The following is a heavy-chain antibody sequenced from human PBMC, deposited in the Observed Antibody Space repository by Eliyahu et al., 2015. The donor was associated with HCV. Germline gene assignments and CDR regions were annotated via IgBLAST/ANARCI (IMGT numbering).Heavy chain of an antibody. V-gene: IGHV1-3*01. Sequence: QVQLVQSGAEVKKPGASVKVSCKASGYTFTSYAMHWVRQAPGQRLEWMGWINAGNGNTKYSQKFQGRVTITRDTSASTAYMELSSLRSEDTAVYYCARAFDILTGYYEVARAFDYWGQGTLVTVSS. D-gene: IGHD3-9*01. CDR2: INAGNGNT. CDR1: GYTFTSYA. J-gene: IGHJ4*02. CDR3: ARAFDILTGYYEVARAFDY.